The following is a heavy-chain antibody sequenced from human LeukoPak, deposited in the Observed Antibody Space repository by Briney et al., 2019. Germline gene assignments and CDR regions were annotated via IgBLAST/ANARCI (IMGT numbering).Heavy chain of an antibody. CDR2: ISWNSGSI. V-gene: IGHV3-9*01. CDR1: GFTFEDYA. CDR3: AKDSRPFYGSGSYS. D-gene: IGHD3-10*01. Sequence: PGRSLRLSCAASGFTFEDYAMHWVRQAPGKGLEWVSGISWNSGSIGYADSVKGRFTISRDNAKNSLYLQMNSLRAEDTALYYCAKDSRPFYGSGSYSWGQGTLVTVSS. J-gene: IGHJ4*02.